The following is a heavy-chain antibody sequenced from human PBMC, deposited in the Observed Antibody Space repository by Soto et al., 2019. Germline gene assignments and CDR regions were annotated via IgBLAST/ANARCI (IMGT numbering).Heavy chain of an antibody. D-gene: IGHD5-12*01. V-gene: IGHV4-39*01. CDR2: IYYSGST. J-gene: IGHJ4*02. CDR1: GGSISSSSYY. CDR3: ARHLARGYSGHAYHGY. Sequence: SETLSLTCTVSGGSISSSSYYWGWIRQPPGKGLEWIGSIYYSGSTYYNPSLKSRVTISVDTSKNQFSLKLSSVTAADTAVYYCARHLARGYSGHAYHGYWGQGTLVTLSS.